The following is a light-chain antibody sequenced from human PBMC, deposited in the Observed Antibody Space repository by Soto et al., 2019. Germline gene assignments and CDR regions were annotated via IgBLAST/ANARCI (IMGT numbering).Light chain of an antibody. CDR1: QSISTW. V-gene: IGKV1-5*03. CDR2: RAS. J-gene: IGKJ2*01. CDR3: QQYNSYSPGYT. Sequence: DIQMTQSPSTLSAFVGDRVTITCRASQSISTWLAWYQQKPGKAPKLLIYRASSLQSGVPSRFSGSGSGTEFTLTISSLQPDDFATYYCQQYNSYSPGYTFGQGTKLEIK.